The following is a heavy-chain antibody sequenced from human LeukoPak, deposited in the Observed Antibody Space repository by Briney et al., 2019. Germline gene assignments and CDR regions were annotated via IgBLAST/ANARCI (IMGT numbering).Heavy chain of an antibody. V-gene: IGHV3-23*01. Sequence: GGSLRLSCAASGFTFSSYAMSWVRQAPGKGLEWVSAISGSGGSTYYADSVKGRFTISRDNSKNTLYLQMNSLRAEDTAVYYCAKGPCIAAAGWDYFDYWGQGTLVTVSS. CDR2: ISGSGGST. CDR1: GFTFSSYA. CDR3: AKGPCIAAAGWDYFDY. D-gene: IGHD6-13*01. J-gene: IGHJ4*02.